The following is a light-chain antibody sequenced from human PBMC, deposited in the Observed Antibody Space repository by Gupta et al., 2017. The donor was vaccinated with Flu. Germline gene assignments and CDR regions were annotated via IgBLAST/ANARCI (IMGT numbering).Light chain of an antibody. J-gene: IGKJ3*01. Sequence: IQMTQSPSTLSASVGDRVTITCRASQTIGSWLAWYQQKPGKAPKLLLYKASSLQSGVPSRFSGSGSATEFTLTIVRRQPDDFATFYCRQEYSYPFTCGXGTKVDVK. CDR2: KAS. CDR1: QTIGSW. V-gene: IGKV1-5*03. CDR3: RQEYSYPFT.